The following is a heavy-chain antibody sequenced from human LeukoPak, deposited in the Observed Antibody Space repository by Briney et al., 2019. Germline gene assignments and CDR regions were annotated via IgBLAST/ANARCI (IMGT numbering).Heavy chain of an antibody. D-gene: IGHD3-10*01. CDR1: GYTFTGYY. V-gene: IGHV1-2*02. J-gene: IGHJ4*02. Sequence: ASVKVSCKASGYTFTGYYIHWVRQAPGQGLEWMGWINPNSGGTNYAQKFQGRVTMTRDTSIRTAYMELSRLRSDDTAMYYCARYYIEGRCFDYWGQGTLVTVSS. CDR3: ARYYIEGRCFDY. CDR2: INPNSGGT.